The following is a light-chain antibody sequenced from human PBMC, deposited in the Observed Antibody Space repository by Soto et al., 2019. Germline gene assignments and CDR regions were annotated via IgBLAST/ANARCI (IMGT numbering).Light chain of an antibody. CDR3: QHYGSSPPRT. V-gene: IGKV3-20*01. J-gene: IGKJ1*01. Sequence: EIVLTESPVILSLSTGERATLSCRASQSVSNEFLAWYQQKPGQAPRHLIYGASTRATDVPDRFSGSESGADFTLSISRLEPEDFAVYYCQHYGSSPPRTFGQGTTVDIK. CDR1: QSVSNEF. CDR2: GAS.